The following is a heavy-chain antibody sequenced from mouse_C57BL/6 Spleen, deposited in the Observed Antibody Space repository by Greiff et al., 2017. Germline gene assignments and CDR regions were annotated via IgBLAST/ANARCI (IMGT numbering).Heavy chain of an antibody. D-gene: IGHD2-1*01. CDR2: IWTGGGT. CDR3: ARNSGCGNYVPYWYFDV. V-gene: IGHV2-9-1*01. J-gene: IGHJ1*03. Sequence: VQLVESGPGLVAPSQSLSITCTVSGFSLTSYAISWVRQPPGKGLEWLGVIWTGGGTNYNSALKSRLSIRKDNSKSQVFLKMNSLQTDDTARYYCARNSGCGNYVPYWYFDVWGTGTTVTVSS. CDR1: GFSLTSYA.